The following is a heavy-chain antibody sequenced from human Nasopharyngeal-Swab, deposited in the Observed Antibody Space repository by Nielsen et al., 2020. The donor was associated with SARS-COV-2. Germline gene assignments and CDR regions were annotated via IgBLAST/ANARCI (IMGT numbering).Heavy chain of an antibody. CDR2: IYYSGST. Sequence: WIRQPPGKALEWLGYIYYSGSTNYNPSLKSRVTISVDTSKNQFSLKLSSVTAADTAVYYCARERIAARLPDRWFDPWGQGTLVTVSS. J-gene: IGHJ5*02. V-gene: IGHV4-59*01. CDR3: ARERIAARLPDRWFDP. D-gene: IGHD6-6*01.